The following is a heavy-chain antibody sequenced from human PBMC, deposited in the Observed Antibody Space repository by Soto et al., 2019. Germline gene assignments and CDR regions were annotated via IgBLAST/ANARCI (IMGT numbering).Heavy chain of an antibody. D-gene: IGHD3-10*01. CDR2: IYYSGST. V-gene: IGHV4-59*01. Sequence: PSETLSLTCTVSGGSISSYYWSWIRQPPGKGLEWIGYIYYSGSTNYNPSLKSRVTISVDTSKNQFSLKLSSVTAADTAVYYCTREGSAPYYYYGMDAWGQGTTVTVSS. CDR3: TREGSAPYYYYGMDA. CDR1: GGSISSYY. J-gene: IGHJ6*02.